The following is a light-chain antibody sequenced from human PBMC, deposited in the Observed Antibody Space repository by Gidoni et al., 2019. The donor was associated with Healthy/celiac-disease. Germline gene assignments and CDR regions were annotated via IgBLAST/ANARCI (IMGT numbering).Light chain of an antibody. J-gene: IGKJ4*01. CDR2: AAS. Sequence: DIQMTQSPSSLSASVGDRVTITCRASPSISSYLNWYQQKPGKAPKLLIYAASSLQSGVPSRFSGSGSGTDFTLTISSLQPADFATYYCQQSYSTPPTFXGXTKVEIK. CDR3: QQSYSTPPT. V-gene: IGKV1-39*01. CDR1: PSISSY.